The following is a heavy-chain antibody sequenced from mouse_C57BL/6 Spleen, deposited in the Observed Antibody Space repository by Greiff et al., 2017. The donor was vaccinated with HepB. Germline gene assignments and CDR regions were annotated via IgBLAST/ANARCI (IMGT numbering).Heavy chain of an antibody. CDR3: ARYGATVVPYYFDY. D-gene: IGHD1-1*01. CDR1: GYAFSSYW. Sequence: QVQLKESGAELVKPGASVKISCKASGYAFSSYWMNWVKQRPGKGLEWIGQIYPGDGDTNYNGKFKGKATLTADKSASTAYMQLSSLTSEDSAVYFCARYGATVVPYYFDYWGQGTTLTVSS. J-gene: IGHJ2*01. V-gene: IGHV1-80*01. CDR2: IYPGDGDT.